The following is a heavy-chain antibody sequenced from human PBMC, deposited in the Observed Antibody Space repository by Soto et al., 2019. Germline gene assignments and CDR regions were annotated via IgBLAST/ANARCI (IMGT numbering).Heavy chain of an antibody. D-gene: IGHD5-12*01. V-gene: IGHV4-31*03. J-gene: IGHJ5*02. CDR1: GGSIRSGGYY. CDR3: AREEGGGYDHRWFDP. CDR2: IYYSGST. Sequence: QVQLQESGPGLVKPSQTLSLTCTVSGGSIRSGGYYWSWIRQHPVKGLEWIGYIYYSGSTYYNPSLKSRVTISVDTSKNQFSLKLSSVTAADTAVYYCAREEGGGYDHRWFDPWGQGTLVTVSS.